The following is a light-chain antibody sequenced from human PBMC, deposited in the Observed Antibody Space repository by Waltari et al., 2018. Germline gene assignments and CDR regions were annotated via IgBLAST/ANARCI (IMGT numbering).Light chain of an antibody. CDR1: QSVSSY. V-gene: IGKV3-11*01. J-gene: IGKJ1*01. CDR3: QQRSNWPPVWT. CDR2: DAT. Sequence: EIVLTQSPATLSLSPGERATLSCRASQSVSSYLAWSQQKPGQAPRLLIYDATNRATGIPARFSGSGSGTDFTLTISSLEPEDFAVYYCQQRSNWPPVWTFGQGTKVEIK.